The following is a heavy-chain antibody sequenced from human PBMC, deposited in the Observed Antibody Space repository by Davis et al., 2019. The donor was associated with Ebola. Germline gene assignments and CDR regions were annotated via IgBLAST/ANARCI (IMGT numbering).Heavy chain of an antibody. CDR2: ISGYNLKT. Sequence: AASVKVSCKASGYIFTSYGINWIRQAPGQGLEWMGWISGYNLKTTYAQKFQGRVTMTINTSTDTAYMELRSLRSDDTAVYYCARDKWEVLAYLDYWGQGTLVSVSS. CDR1: GYIFTSYG. V-gene: IGHV1-18*01. J-gene: IGHJ4*02. CDR3: ARDKWEVLAYLDY. D-gene: IGHD1-26*01.